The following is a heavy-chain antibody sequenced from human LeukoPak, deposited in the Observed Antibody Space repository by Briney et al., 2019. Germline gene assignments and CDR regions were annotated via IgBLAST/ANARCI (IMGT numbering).Heavy chain of an antibody. J-gene: IGHJ4*02. CDR2: ISGYNGKT. CDR3: ARTRDYFDTSRYFDY. Sequence: GASVKVSCKASGYSFTSCSMTWVRQAPGQGLEWMGWISGYNGKTSYAQKLQGRVTMTTDTSTSTAYMELRNLRSDDTAVYYCARTRDYFDTSRYFDYWGQGTPVTVSS. V-gene: IGHV1-18*04. D-gene: IGHD3-9*01. CDR1: GYSFTSCS.